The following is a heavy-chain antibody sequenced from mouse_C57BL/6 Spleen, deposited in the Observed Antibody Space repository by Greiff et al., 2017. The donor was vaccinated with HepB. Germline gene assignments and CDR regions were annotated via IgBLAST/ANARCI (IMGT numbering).Heavy chain of an antibody. Sequence: QVQLQQPGAELVRPGTSVKVSCKASGYAFTNYLIEWVKQRPGQGLEWIGVINPGSGGTNYNEKFKGKATLTADKSSSTAYMQLSSLTSEDSAVYFCARELTGTENYWGQGTTLTVSS. CDR2: INPGSGGT. J-gene: IGHJ2*01. D-gene: IGHD4-1*01. V-gene: IGHV1-54*01. CDR1: GYAFTNYL. CDR3: ARELTGTENY.